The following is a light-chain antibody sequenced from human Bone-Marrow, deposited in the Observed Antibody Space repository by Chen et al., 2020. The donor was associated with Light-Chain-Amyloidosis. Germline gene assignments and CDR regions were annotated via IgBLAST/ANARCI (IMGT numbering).Light chain of an antibody. V-gene: IGLV3-19*01. CDR3: SSRESSGNHRV. CDR1: SLRSYY. CDR2: AKN. J-gene: IGLJ2*01. Sequence: SSELTQDPAVSVALGQTVRITCQGDSLRSYYASWYQQKPGQAPVLVIYAKNNRPSGIPDRFSGSISGNTSALTITGAQAEEQADYYCSSRESSGNHRVFGGGTKLTVL.